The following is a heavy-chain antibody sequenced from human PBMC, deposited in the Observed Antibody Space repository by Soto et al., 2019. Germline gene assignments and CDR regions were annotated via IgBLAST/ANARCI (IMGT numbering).Heavy chain of an antibody. Sequence: QVQLQESGPGLVKPSQTLSLTCTVSGGSISSGDYYWSWIRQPPGKGLEWIGYIYYSGSTDYNPSLKSRVTISVDTSKNQFSLKLSSVTAADTAVYYCARDKYQLLRHYYNYGMDVWGQGTTVTVSS. CDR3: ARDKYQLLRHYYNYGMDV. J-gene: IGHJ6*02. V-gene: IGHV4-30-4*01. CDR2: IYYSGST. D-gene: IGHD2-2*01. CDR1: GGSISSGDYY.